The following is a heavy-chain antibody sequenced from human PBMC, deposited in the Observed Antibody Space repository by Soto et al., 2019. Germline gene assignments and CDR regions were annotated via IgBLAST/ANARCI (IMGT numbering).Heavy chain of an antibody. Sequence: EVQLLXSGGGLVQPGGSLRLSCAASGFTFNNYAMTWVRQAPGKGLEWVSAISGGGDTTSYADSVKGRFXXXXXXSKXXXXXXXXXXXXXXXXXXXXAXXXXGSGXLTPRVDFWGQGTLVTV. CDR1: GFTFNNYA. CDR3: AXXXXGSGXLTPRVDF. CDR2: ISGGGDTT. D-gene: IGHD3-10*01. J-gene: IGHJ4*02. V-gene: IGHV3-23*01.